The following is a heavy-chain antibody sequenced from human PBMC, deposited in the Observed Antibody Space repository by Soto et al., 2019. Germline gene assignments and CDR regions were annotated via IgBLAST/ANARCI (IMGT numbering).Heavy chain of an antibody. CDR2: IWYDGSNK. CDR3: ARELGVVVPAAIGYYYYGMDV. D-gene: IGHD2-2*02. J-gene: IGHJ6*02. V-gene: IGHV3-33*01. Sequence: QVQLVESGGGVVQPGRSLRLSCAASGFTFSSYGMHWVRQAPGKGLEWVAVIWYDGSNKYYADSVKGRFTISRDNSKNTLYLQMNSLRAEDTAVYYCARELGVVVPAAIGYYYYGMDVWGQGTTVTVSS. CDR1: GFTFSSYG.